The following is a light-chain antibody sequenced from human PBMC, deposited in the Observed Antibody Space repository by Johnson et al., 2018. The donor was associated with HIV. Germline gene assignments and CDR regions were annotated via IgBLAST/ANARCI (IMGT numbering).Light chain of an antibody. CDR1: SSKIGNNY. Sequence: QSVLTQPPSVYAAPGQKVTISCSGSSSKIGNNYVSWYQQLPGTAPKLLIYENNKRPSGIPDRFSGSKSGTSATLGITGLQTGDEADYYCGTWDTSLRGYVFGSGTKVTVL. CDR2: ENN. CDR3: GTWDTSLRGYV. J-gene: IGLJ1*01. V-gene: IGLV1-51*02.